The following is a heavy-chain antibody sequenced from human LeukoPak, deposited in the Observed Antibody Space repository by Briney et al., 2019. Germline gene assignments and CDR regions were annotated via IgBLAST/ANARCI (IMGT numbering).Heavy chain of an antibody. CDR1: GYNISNYW. CDR2: IYPNNSDT. J-gene: IGHJ3*01. CDR3: ARPNITYYYDSSGYDGFDV. D-gene: IGHD3-22*01. V-gene: IGHV5-51*01. Sequence: GESLKISCKGSGYNISNYWIAWVRQMPGKCLELMGIIYPNNSDTRYRPSFQGQVSISADKSINTAYLQWSSLKASDTAMYFCARPNITYYYDSSGYDGFDVWGQGTMVTVSS.